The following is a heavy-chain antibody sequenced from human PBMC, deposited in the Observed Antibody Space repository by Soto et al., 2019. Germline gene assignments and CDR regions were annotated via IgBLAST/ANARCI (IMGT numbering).Heavy chain of an antibody. CDR3: ARSSGYYVIDNY. CDR1: GYTFTSYA. D-gene: IGHD3-22*01. J-gene: IGHJ4*02. CDR2: INAGNGNT. V-gene: IGHV1-3*05. Sequence: QVQLVQSGAEEKKPGASVKISCKASGYTFTSYAMHWVRQAPGQGLEWMGWINAGNGNTKYSQKFQGRVSITRDTSASTAYMELSSLRSEDTAVYYCARSSGYYVIDNYWGQGTLVTVSS.